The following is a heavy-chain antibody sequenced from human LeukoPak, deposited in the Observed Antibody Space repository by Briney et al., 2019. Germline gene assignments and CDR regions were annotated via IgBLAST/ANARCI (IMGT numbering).Heavy chain of an antibody. CDR2: IYHNEST. CDR1: GYSISTGYY. Sequence: PSETLSLTCAVSGYSISTGYYWAWIRQPPGKGLEWIGSIYHNESTYYNPSLKSRVTISVDTSKNQFSLKLSSVTAADTAVYYCARWSGGYFDYWGQGTLVTVSS. CDR3: ARWSGGYFDY. D-gene: IGHD3-3*01. V-gene: IGHV4-38-2*01. J-gene: IGHJ4*02.